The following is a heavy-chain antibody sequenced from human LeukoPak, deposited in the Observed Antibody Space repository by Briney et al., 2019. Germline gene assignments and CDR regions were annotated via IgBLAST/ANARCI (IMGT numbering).Heavy chain of an antibody. V-gene: IGHV3-74*01. CDR3: ARVYYDSSGYEFDAFDI. J-gene: IGHJ3*02. CDR1: GFTFSSYW. Sequence: GGSLRLSCAASGFTFSSYWMHWVRQAPGKGLVWVSRINSDGSSTSYADSVKGRFTISRDNAKNTLYLQMNSLRAEDTAVYYCARVYYDSSGYEFDAFDIWGQGTMVTVSS. D-gene: IGHD3-22*01. CDR2: INSDGSST.